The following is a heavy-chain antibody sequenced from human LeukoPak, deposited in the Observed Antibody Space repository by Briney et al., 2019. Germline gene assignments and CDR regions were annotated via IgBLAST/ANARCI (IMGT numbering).Heavy chain of an antibody. CDR3: VREGRGDYKYYFDY. CDR2: IYYSGST. J-gene: IGHJ4*02. D-gene: IGHD4-17*01. Sequence: AETLTLTCTVSGFSISSYYLSWIRQPPGKGLEWIGYIYYSGSTNYNPSVKSRVTISVDTSKNQFSLQLNCVTAADTAVYYCVREGRGDYKYYFDYWGQGTLVSVSS. CDR1: GFSISSYY. V-gene: IGHV4-59*12.